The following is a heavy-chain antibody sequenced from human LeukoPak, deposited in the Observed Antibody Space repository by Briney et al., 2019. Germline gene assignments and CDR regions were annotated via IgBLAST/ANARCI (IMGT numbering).Heavy chain of an antibody. CDR1: GGSISSGGYY. D-gene: IGHD1-26*01. J-gene: IGHJ3*02. Sequence: SQTLSLTCTVSGGSISSGGYYWSWIRQHPGKGLEWIGSIYYSGSTYYNPSLKSRVTISVDTSKNQFSLKLSSVTAADTAVYYCARAEGEVGAGDAFDIWGQGTMVTVSS. CDR3: ARAEGEVGAGDAFDI. V-gene: IGHV4-39*07. CDR2: IYYSGST.